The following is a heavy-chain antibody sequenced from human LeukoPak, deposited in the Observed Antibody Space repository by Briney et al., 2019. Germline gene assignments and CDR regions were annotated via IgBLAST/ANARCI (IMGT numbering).Heavy chain of an antibody. V-gene: IGHV3-23*01. CDR1: GFTFSSYA. Sequence: GGSLRLSCAASGFTFSSYAMSWVRQAPGKGLEWVSAISGSDGTTYYADSVKGRFTISRDDSKYTLSLQMNSLRAEDTAVYYCAEVDNWKHGHHDYWGQGTLVTVSS. CDR3: AEVDNWKHGHHDY. J-gene: IGHJ4*02. D-gene: IGHD1-1*01. CDR2: ISGSDGTT.